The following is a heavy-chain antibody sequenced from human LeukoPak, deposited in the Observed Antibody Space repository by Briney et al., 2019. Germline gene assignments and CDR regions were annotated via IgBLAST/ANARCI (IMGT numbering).Heavy chain of an antibody. J-gene: IGHJ4*02. CDR3: ARGRYGDYE. CDR2: INSGGRST. CDR1: GFTVSSYW. V-gene: IGHV3-74*01. D-gene: IGHD4-17*01. Sequence: PGESLRLSCAASGFTVSSYWMHWVRQAPGKGLVWVSRINSGGRSTTYADSVMGRFTISRDNAKNTLYLQMNSLRAEDTAVYYCARGRYGDYEWGQGTLVTVSS.